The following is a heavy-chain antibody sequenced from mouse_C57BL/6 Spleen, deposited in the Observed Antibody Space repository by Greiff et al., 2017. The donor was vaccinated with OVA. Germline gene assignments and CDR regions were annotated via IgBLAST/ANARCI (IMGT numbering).Heavy chain of an antibody. V-gene: IGHV5-6*01. CDR3: ARQGDSSSHWYFDV. CDR2: ISSGGSYT. Sequence: EVNVVESGGDLVKPGGSLKLSCAASGFTFSSYGMSWVRQTPDKRLEWVATISSGGSYTYYPDSVKGRFTISRDNAKNTLYLQMSSLKSEDTAMYYCARQGDSSSHWYFDVWGTGTTVTVSS. J-gene: IGHJ1*03. CDR1: GFTFSSYG. D-gene: IGHD1-1*01.